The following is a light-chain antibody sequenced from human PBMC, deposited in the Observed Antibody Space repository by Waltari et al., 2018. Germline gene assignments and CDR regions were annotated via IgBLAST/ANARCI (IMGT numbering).Light chain of an antibody. J-gene: IGLJ2*01. Sequence: QSVLTQPPSVSGAPGQTVTNSCPGSHSHLGARYNLPRYQKLPATVPKLLIDNTNRRPTGVPGRFSGTKMGTSASLVITGLQTEDEADYYCQTYDSSLNGFLIFGGGTRLTV. V-gene: IGLV1-40*01. CDR1: HSHLGARYN. CDR3: QTYDSSLNGFLI. CDR2: NTN.